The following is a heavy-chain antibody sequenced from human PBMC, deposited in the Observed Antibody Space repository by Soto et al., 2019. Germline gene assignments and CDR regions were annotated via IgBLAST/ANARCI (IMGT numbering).Heavy chain of an antibody. V-gene: IGHV4-61*01. Sequence: SETLSLTCTVSGGSVGGGNDYWSWIRQPPGKGLEWIGYMYHSGSTNYNPSLKSRVTISVDTSKNQFSLKLSSVTAADTAVYYCARYCSGGSCYLDPWGQGTQVTVSS. CDR1: GGSVGGGNDY. D-gene: IGHD2-15*01. J-gene: IGHJ5*02. CDR2: MYHSGST. CDR3: ARYCSGGSCYLDP.